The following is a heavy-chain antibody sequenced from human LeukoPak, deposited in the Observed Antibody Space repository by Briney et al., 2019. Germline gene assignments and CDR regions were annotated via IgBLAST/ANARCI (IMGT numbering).Heavy chain of an antibody. CDR3: VGDGRDGYNKYFHH. CDR1: GFSFSSYA. J-gene: IGHJ1*01. D-gene: IGHD5-24*01. V-gene: IGHV3-64D*06. CDR2: ISDKGVST. Sequence: GGSLRLSCSGSGFSFSSYAMHWVRQAPGKGLQYVSVISDKGVSTSYADSVKGRFTITRDNSKNTVYLQMSSLRAEDTAAYYCVGDGRDGYNKYFHHWGQGTLVTVSS.